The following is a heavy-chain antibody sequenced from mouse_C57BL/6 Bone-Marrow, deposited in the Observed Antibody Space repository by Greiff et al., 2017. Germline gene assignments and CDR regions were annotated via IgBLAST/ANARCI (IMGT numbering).Heavy chain of an antibody. CDR3: AVAYYSNYVPWFAY. D-gene: IGHD2-5*01. Sequence: EVKLMESGGGLVKPGGSLKLSCAASGFTFSDYGMHWVRQAPEKGLEWVAYISSGSSTIYYADTVKGRFTISSDNAKNTLFLQMTSLRSEDTAMYYCAVAYYSNYVPWFAYWGQGTLVTVSA. J-gene: IGHJ3*01. CDR2: ISSGSSTI. CDR1: GFTFSDYG. V-gene: IGHV5-17*01.